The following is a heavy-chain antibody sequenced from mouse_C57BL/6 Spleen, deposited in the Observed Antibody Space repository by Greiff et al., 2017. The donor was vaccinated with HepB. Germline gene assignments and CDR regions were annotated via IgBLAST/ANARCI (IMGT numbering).Heavy chain of an antibody. V-gene: IGHV1-82*01. CDR3: ARSKMDSSGYVGFAY. Sequence: QVQLKQSGPELVKPGASVKISCKASGYAFSSSWMNWVKQRPGKGLEWIGRIYPGDGDTNYNGKFKGKATLTADKSSSTAYMQLSSLTSEDSAVYFCARSKMDSSGYVGFAYWGQGTLVTVSA. D-gene: IGHD3-2*02. CDR2: IYPGDGDT. J-gene: IGHJ3*01. CDR1: GYAFSSSW.